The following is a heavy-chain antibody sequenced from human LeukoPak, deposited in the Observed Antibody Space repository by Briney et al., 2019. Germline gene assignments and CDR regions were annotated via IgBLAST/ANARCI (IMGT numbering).Heavy chain of an antibody. J-gene: IGHJ3*01. V-gene: IGHV3-7*01. Sequence: EWVANMKGDGSEIHYVDSVKGRFTISRDNAKNSLYLQMNYLRAEDTAVYYCARPAYTAAYDLWGQGTMVTVSS. CDR2: MKGDGSEI. CDR3: ARPAYTAAYDL. D-gene: IGHD3-16*01.